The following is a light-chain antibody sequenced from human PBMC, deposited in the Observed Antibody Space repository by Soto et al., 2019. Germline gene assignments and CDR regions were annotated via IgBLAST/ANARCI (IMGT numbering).Light chain of an antibody. Sequence: QSVLAQPPSVSGAPGQRVTIPCTGSSSNIGADHNVHWYQQLPGTAPKLIIYVNNNRPSGVPDRFSGSKSGTSASLAITGLQAEDEAFYYCQSYDISLSAVVFGGGTKLTVL. CDR3: QSYDISLSAVV. J-gene: IGLJ2*01. CDR2: VNN. CDR1: SSNIGADHN. V-gene: IGLV1-40*01.